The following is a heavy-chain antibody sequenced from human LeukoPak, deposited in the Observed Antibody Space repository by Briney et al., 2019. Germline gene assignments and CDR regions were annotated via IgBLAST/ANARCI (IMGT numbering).Heavy chain of an antibody. CDR3: AKGGIPTGPYYYFYYMDV. Sequence: HPGGSLRLSCAASGFTFSSYGMHWVGQAPGKGLEWVATISYDGNNKFHADSVKGRFTISRDNSRNTVYLQMDSLRPEDTAVYHCAKGGIPTGPYYYFYYMDVWGNGTTVTVSS. J-gene: IGHJ6*03. V-gene: IGHV3-30*06. CDR1: GFTFSSYG. CDR2: ISYDGNNK. D-gene: IGHD3/OR15-3a*01.